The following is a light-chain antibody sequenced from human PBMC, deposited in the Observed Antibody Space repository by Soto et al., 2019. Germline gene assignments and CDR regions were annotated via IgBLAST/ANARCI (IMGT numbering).Light chain of an antibody. J-gene: IGLJ3*02. CDR3: AAWDDSLKGFWV. CDR2: EGS. Sequence: QSALTQPASVSGSPGQSITISCTGTSNDVGTYNLVSWYQQHPGKAPKLMIYEGSKRPSGVSNRFSGSKSGNTASLTISGLQAEDEADYYCAAWDDSLKGFWVFGGGTKATVL. V-gene: IGLV2-23*01. CDR1: SNDVGTYNL.